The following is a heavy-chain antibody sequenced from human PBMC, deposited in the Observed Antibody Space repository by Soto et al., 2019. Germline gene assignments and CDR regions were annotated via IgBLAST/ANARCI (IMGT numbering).Heavy chain of an antibody. CDR2: MNPNSGNT. D-gene: IGHD3-3*01. CDR3: ARPRGNYDFWSGWAFDI. Sequence: GESLKISCKASGYTFTSYDINWVRQATGQGLEWMGWMNPNSGNTGYAQKFQGRVTMTRNTSISTAYMELSSLRSEDTAVYYCARPRGNYDFWSGWAFDIWGQGTMVTVSS. CDR1: GYTFTSYD. V-gene: IGHV1-8*01. J-gene: IGHJ3*02.